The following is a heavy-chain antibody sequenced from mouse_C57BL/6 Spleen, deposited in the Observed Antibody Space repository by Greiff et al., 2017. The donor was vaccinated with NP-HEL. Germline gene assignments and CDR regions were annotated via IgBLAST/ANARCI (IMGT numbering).Heavy chain of an antibody. D-gene: IGHD1-1*01. V-gene: IGHV14-4*01. CDR2: IDPENGDT. Sequence: VQLKQSGAELVRPGASVKLSCTASGFNIKDDYMHWVKQRPEQGLEWIGWIDPENGDTQYASKFQGKATITADTSSNTAYLQLSSLTSEDTAVYYCTSTTVVATRFDYWGQGTTLTVSS. CDR3: TSTTVVATRFDY. CDR1: GFNIKDDY. J-gene: IGHJ2*01.